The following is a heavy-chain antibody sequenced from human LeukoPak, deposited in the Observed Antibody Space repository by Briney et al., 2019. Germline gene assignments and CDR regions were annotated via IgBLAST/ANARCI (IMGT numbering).Heavy chain of an antibody. V-gene: IGHV1-46*01. CDR3: ARELIAAADNDY. Sequence: ASVKVSCKASGCTFTSNYMHWVRQAPGQGLEWMGIINPSGGSTSYAQKFQGRVTMTRDTSTSTVYMELSSLRSEDTAVYYCARELIAAADNDYWGQGTLVTVSS. CDR1: GCTFTSNY. D-gene: IGHD6-13*01. CDR2: INPSGGST. J-gene: IGHJ4*02.